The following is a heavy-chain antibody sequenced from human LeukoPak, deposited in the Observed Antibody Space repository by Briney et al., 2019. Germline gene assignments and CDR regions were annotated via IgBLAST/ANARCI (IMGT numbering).Heavy chain of an antibody. D-gene: IGHD6-13*01. CDR2: IDQGGSVR. V-gene: IGHV3-7*01. J-gene: IGHJ4*02. CDR1: GFSFSTYW. CDR3: ARDPESSSFDL. Sequence: GGSLRLSCAASGFSFSTYWMSWVRQTPEKGLEFVANIDQGGSVRNYMDSLKGRCTISRGNAKKSLYLEINSLRADDTAVYYCARDPESSSFDLWGRGALVTVSS.